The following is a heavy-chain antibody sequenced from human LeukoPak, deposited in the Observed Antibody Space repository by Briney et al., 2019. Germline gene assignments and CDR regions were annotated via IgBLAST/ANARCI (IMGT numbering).Heavy chain of an antibody. CDR1: RFTFSNYG. Sequence: PGGSLRLSCAASRFTFSNYGMHWVRQAPGKGLEWVALISYDGKNYNYADSVKGRFTISRDNSKSTLYLQMNSLRPEDTAVYYCAKVVSTGYDNYFDYWGQGTLVTVSS. CDR3: AKVVSTGYDNYFDY. D-gene: IGHD5-12*01. CDR2: ISYDGKNY. V-gene: IGHV3-30*18. J-gene: IGHJ4*02.